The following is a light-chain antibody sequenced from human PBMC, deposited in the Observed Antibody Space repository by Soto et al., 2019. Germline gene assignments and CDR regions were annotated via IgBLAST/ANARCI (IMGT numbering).Light chain of an antibody. V-gene: IGKV3-15*01. CDR3: QQYNNWSET. J-gene: IGKJ1*01. Sequence: EIVMTQSPATLSVSPGERATLSCRASQSVSSNLAWYQQKPGQAPRLLIYGASTRATGIPARFSGSGSGTEFTLTISILQSEDFAVYYCQQYNNWSETFGQGTKVDIK. CDR2: GAS. CDR1: QSVSSN.